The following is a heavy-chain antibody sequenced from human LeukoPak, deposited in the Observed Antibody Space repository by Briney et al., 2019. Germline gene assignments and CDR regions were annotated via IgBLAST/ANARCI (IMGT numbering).Heavy chain of an antibody. J-gene: IGHJ6*03. D-gene: IGHD4-23*01. CDR1: GFTFSSYA. V-gene: IGHV3-23*01. CDR3: ARALDYGGNARYYYYYYMDV. CDR2: ISGSGGST. Sequence: GGSLRLSCAASGFTFSSYAMSWVRQAPGKGLEWVSAISGSGGSTYYADSVKGRFTISRDNSKNTLYLQMNSLRADDTSAYYCARALDYGGNARYYYYYYMDVWGKGTTVTVSS.